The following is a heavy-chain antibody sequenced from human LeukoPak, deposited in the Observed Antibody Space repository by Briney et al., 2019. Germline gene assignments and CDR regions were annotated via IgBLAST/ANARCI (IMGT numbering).Heavy chain of an antibody. CDR3: ARPQADFWSGYLHMVHYYYYYMDV. V-gene: IGHV4-59*01. D-gene: IGHD3-3*01. J-gene: IGHJ6*03. CDR2: ISYTGIT. CDR1: GGSINTYY. Sequence: SETLSLTCFVSGGSINTYYWTWIRQPPGRGLEWIGYISYTGITKYNPSLKSRVTITVDTSQKQFSLKLSSVTAADTAVYYCARPQADFWSGYLHMVHYYYYYMDVWGKGTTVTVSS.